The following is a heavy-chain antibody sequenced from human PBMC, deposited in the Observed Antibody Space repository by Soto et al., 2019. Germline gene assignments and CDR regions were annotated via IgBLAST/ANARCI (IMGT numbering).Heavy chain of an antibody. V-gene: IGHV1-69*01. CDR3: AHVTEGYGSTRFDY. CDR2: IIPIFGTA. J-gene: IGHJ4*02. Sequence: QVQLVQSGAEVKKPGSSVKVSCKACGGTFSSYAISWVRQAPGQGLEWMGGIIPIFGTANYAQKFQGRVTITADESTSTAYMELSSLRSEDTAVYYCAHVTEGYGSTRFDYWGQGTLVTVSS. CDR1: GGTFSSYA. D-gene: IGHD5-18*01.